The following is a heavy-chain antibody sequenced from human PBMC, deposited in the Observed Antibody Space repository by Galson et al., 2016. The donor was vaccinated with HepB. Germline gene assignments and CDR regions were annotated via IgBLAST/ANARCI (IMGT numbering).Heavy chain of an antibody. V-gene: IGHV3-23*01. CDR1: GFTFSSYA. CDR3: AKGGFFGAAV. J-gene: IGHJ6*02. CDR2: ITGGGGTT. Sequence: SLRLSCAASGFTFSSYAMTWVRQAPGRGLEWLSVITGGGGTTYYADSVKGRFTISRDNSNNTLYLQMNSLRAEDTAVYYCAKGGFFGAAVWGQGTTVTVSS. D-gene: IGHD3-16*01.